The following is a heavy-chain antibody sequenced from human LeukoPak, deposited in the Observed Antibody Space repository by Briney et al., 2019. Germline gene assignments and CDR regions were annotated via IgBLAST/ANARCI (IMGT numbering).Heavy chain of an antibody. V-gene: IGHV3-23*01. Sequence: GGSLRLSCAASGFTFSSYAMSWVRQAPGKGLEWVSAISGSGGSTYYADSVKGRFTISRDNSKNTMYLQMNSLRAEDTAVYYCAKAKYSSSWYYFDYWGQGTLVTVSS. J-gene: IGHJ4*02. CDR1: GFTFSSYA. CDR2: ISGSGGST. D-gene: IGHD6-13*01. CDR3: AKAKYSSSWYYFDY.